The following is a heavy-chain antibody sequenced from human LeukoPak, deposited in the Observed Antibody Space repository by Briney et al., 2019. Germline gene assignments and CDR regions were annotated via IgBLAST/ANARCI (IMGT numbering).Heavy chain of an antibody. CDR2: INHSGST. CDR1: GGSFSGYY. J-gene: IGHJ4*02. D-gene: IGHD1-26*01. CDR3: ARGGFFIVRGFDY. V-gene: IGHV4-34*01. Sequence: PSETLSLTCAVYGGSFSGYYWSWIRQPPGKGLEWIGEINHSGSTNYSPSLKSRVTISVDTSKNQFSLKLSSVTAADTAVYYCARGGFFIVRGFDYWGQGTLVTVSS.